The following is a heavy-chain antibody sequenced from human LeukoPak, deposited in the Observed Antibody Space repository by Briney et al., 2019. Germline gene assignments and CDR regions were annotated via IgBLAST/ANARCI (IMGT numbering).Heavy chain of an antibody. J-gene: IGHJ2*01. CDR3: TRDAHRNNWYFDI. V-gene: IGHV4-59*11. CDR1: GDSMTSHS. D-gene: IGHD2-21*01. Sequence: PSETLSLTCKVSGDSMTSHSWTWIRQSPGKSLEWIGYVFYSGVTDYNPSLKSRVTISIDTSKLQFSLRMTSVTVADTAVYYCTRDAHRNNWYFDIWGRGTLDTVSS. CDR2: VFYSGVT.